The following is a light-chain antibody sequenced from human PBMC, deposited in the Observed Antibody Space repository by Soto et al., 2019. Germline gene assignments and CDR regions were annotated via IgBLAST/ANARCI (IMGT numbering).Light chain of an antibody. Sequence: EIVMTQSPATLSVSPGKRATLSCRASQSVSSSYLAWYQQQPGQAPRLLIYDASSRATGIPDRFSGSGSGTDFTLTISRLEPEDFAVYYCQQYGSSPQTFGQGTKVDIK. V-gene: IGKV3-20*01. CDR1: QSVSSSY. CDR2: DAS. J-gene: IGKJ1*01. CDR3: QQYGSSPQT.